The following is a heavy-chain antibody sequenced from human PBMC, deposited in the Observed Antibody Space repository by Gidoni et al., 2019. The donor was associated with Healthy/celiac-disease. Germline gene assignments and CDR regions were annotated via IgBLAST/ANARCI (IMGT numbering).Heavy chain of an antibody. CDR3: ARPSLLDSSGYYYFFDY. J-gene: IGHJ4*02. V-gene: IGHV1-46*01. CDR2: INPSGGST. Sequence: QVQLVQSGAEVKKPGASVKVSCKASGSTFTSYYMHWVRQAPGQGLEWMGIINPSGGSTSYAQKFQGRVTMTRDTSTSTVYMELSSLRSEDTAVYYCARPSLLDSSGYYYFFDYWGQGTLVTVSS. CDR1: GSTFTSYY. D-gene: IGHD3-22*01.